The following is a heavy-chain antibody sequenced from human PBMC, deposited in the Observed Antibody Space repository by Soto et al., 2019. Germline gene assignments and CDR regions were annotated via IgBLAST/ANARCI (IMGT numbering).Heavy chain of an antibody. CDR3: TTPSRGYSYTH. CDR2: IKSKTDGGTT. CDR1: GGSFSGYY. V-gene: IGHV3-15*01. Sequence: ETLSLTCAVYGGSFSGYYWSWVRQAPGKGLEWVGRIKSKTDGGTTDYAAPVKGRFTISRDDSKNTLYLQMNSLKTEDTAVYYCTTPSRGYSYTHWGQGTLVTVSS. J-gene: IGHJ4*02. D-gene: IGHD5-18*01.